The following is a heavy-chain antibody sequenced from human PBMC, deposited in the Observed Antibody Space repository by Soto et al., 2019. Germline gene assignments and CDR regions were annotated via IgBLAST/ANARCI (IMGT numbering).Heavy chain of an antibody. D-gene: IGHD5-18*01. CDR3: ARNGGYSYGYGSYGMDV. CDR2: IKQDGSEK. J-gene: IGHJ6*02. Sequence: EVQLVESGGGLVQPGGSLRLSCAASGFTFSSYWMSWVRQAPGKGLVWVANIKQDGSEKYYVDSVKGRFTISRDNAKNSLYLQMNSLRAEDTAVYYCARNGGYSYGYGSYGMDVWGQGTTVTVSS. CDR1: GFTFSSYW. V-gene: IGHV3-7*03.